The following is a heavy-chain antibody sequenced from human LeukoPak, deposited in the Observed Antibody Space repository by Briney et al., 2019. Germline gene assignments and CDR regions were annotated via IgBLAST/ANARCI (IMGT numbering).Heavy chain of an antibody. D-gene: IGHD2-15*01. CDR2: LKSKAVGGTT. J-gene: IGHJ4*02. Sequence: GGSLRLSCAASGFTFSNAWMNWVRQAPGKGLEWVGRLKSKAVGGTTEYAAPVKGRFTISRDDSRNMLFLQMNSLKTEDTAVYYCTTCRGTCYISDWGQGALVIVSS. CDR1: GFTFSNAW. V-gene: IGHV3-15*01. CDR3: TTCRGTCYISD.